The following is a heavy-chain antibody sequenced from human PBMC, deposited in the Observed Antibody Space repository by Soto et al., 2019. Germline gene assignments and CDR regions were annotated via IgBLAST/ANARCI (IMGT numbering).Heavy chain of an antibody. V-gene: IGHV2-26*01. D-gene: IGHD4-4*01. CDR3: AGNFAGHYAMDV. J-gene: IGHJ6*02. Sequence: QVTLKESGPVLVKPTETLTLTCTVSGFSLSNTRLGVSWIRQPPGKALEWLAHIFSNNENSFNTYLKNRLTISQDTSKSQVGLNMTNMDPVDTATYYCAGNFAGHYAMDVWGQGTTVTVS. CDR1: GFSLSNTRLG. CDR2: IFSNNEN.